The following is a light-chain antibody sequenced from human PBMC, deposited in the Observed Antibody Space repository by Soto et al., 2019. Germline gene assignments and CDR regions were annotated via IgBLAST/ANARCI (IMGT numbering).Light chain of an antibody. CDR2: GAF. V-gene: IGKV3-11*01. J-gene: IGKJ5*01. CDR1: PGVTNF. Sequence: EIVLTQSPATLSLSPGERATLSCRASPGVTNFLAWYQQKPGQAPRLLIYGAFNRATGIPARFSGSGSGTDFTLTISSLEPEDSAVYYCQQRNVWPPVTFGQGTRLEI. CDR3: QQRNVWPPVT.